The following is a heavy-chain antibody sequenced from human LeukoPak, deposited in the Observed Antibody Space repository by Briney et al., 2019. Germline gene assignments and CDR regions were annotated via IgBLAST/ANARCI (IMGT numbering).Heavy chain of an antibody. CDR3: ARRASSSPYFDF. CDR2: IYYIGST. Sequence: PSETLSLTCTVSGGSISSYHWSWIRQSPGKGLEWIGYIYYIGSTNYNPSLKSRVTISVDTSKNQFSLKLSSVTAADTAVYYCARRASSSPYFDFWGQGTLVTVSS. V-gene: IGHV4-59*01. D-gene: IGHD6-6*01. CDR1: GGSISSYH. J-gene: IGHJ4*02.